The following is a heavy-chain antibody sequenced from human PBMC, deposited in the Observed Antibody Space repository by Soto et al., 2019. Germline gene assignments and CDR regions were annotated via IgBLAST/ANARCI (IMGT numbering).Heavy chain of an antibody. V-gene: IGHV1-18*01. CDR1: GYTFTSYD. J-gene: IGHJ3*02. Sequence: ASVKVSCKASGYTFTSYDINWVRQDTGQGLEWMGWISAYNGNTNYAQKLQGRVTMTTDTSTSTAYMELRSLRSDDTAVYYCARAYCSGGSCYRNDAFDIWGQGTMVTVSS. CDR3: ARAYCSGGSCYRNDAFDI. CDR2: ISAYNGNT. D-gene: IGHD2-15*01.